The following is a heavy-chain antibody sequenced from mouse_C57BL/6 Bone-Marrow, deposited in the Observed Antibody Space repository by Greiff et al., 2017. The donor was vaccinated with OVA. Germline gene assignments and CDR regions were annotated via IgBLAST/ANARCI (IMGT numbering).Heavy chain of an antibody. CDR1: GYTFTSYW. D-gene: IGHD2-4*01. J-gene: IGHJ4*01. CDR2: IHPNSGST. V-gene: IGHV1-64*01. CDR3: ARRDYDGGGYAMDY. Sequence: QVQLQQPGAELVKPGASVKLSCKASGYTFTSYWMHWVKQRPGQGLEWIGMIHPNSGSTNYNEKFKSKATLTVDKSSSTAYMQLSSLTSEDSAVYYCARRDYDGGGYAMDYWGQGTSVTVSS.